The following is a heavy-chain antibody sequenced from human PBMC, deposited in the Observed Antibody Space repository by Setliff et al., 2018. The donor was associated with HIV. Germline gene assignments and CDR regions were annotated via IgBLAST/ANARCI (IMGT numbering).Heavy chain of an antibody. CDR1: GYTFTSYY. CDR3: AAAPTMKVVYSGF. V-gene: IGHV1-46*01. CDR2: INPSGGST. D-gene: IGHD3-22*01. Sequence: ASVKVSCKASGYTFTSYYMHWVRQAPGQGLEWMGIINPSGGSTSYAQKFQGRVTMTRDTSTSTVYMELSSLRSEDTAVYYCAAAPTMKVVYSGFWGQGTLVTVSS. J-gene: IGHJ4*02.